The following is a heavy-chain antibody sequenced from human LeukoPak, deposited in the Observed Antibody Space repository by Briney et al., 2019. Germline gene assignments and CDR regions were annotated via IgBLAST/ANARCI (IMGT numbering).Heavy chain of an antibody. D-gene: IGHD3-9*01. CDR1: GGSISSYY. J-gene: IGHJ3*02. V-gene: IGHV4-4*07. Sequence: SETLSLTCTVSGGSISSYYWSWIRRPAGKGLEWIGRIYTSGSTNYNPSLKSRVTMSVDTSKNQFSLKLSSVTAADTAVYYCARWAPEGGTHDNAFDIWGQGTMVTVSS. CDR2: IYTSGST. CDR3: ARWAPEGGTHDNAFDI.